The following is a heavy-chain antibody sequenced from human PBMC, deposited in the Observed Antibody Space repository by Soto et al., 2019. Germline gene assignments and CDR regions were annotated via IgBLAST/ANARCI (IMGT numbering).Heavy chain of an antibody. V-gene: IGHV4-34*01. J-gene: IGHJ6*02. CDR3: ASEGGSWYGGNYYYYGMDV. Sequence: SETLSLTCAVYGGSFSGYYWSWIRQPPGKGLEWIGEINHSGSTNYNPSLKSRVTISVDTSKNQFSLKLSSVTAADTAVYYCASEGGSWYGGNYYYYGMDVWGQGTTVTVSS. D-gene: IGHD6-13*01. CDR1: GGSFSGYY. CDR2: INHSGST.